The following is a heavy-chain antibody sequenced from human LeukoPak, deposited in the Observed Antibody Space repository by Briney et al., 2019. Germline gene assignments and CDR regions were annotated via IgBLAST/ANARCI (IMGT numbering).Heavy chain of an antibody. V-gene: IGHV3-7*01. D-gene: IGHD5-12*01. CDR2: INQDGSEE. CDR1: GFPFSHYW. Sequence: PGGSLRLSCAASGFPFSHYWMTWVRQAPGKGLEWVAQINQDGSEEYYMDSVKARFTISRDNAKNSVFLQMNSLRAEDTAVYYCVRDGGVSGYDLLDYWGQGTLVTVSS. CDR3: VRDGGVSGYDLLDY. J-gene: IGHJ4*02.